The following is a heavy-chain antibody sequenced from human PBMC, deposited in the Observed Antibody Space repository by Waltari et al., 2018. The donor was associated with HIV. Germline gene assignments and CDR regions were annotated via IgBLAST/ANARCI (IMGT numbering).Heavy chain of an antibody. V-gene: IGHV1-24*01. J-gene: IGHJ6*02. CDR2: FDPEDDET. D-gene: IGHD1-26*01. CDR3: ATGGGTTSIQLYDLDV. CDR1: AHTITDLS. Sequence: QVQLIQSGAEVKTPGASVKVSCKVFAHTITDLSLHWVRQAPGKGLEWMGGFDPEDDETIYAQKFQGRVTMTEDTSTDSAYMELSSLTSEDTAVYYCATGGGTTSIQLYDLDVWGQGTTVTVSS.